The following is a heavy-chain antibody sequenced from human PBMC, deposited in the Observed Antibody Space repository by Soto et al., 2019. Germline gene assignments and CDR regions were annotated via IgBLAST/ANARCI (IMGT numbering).Heavy chain of an antibody. D-gene: IGHD4-17*01. V-gene: IGHV1-69*13. CDR2: IIPIFGTA. CDR3: ARVGTTVVTPGAFDI. J-gene: IGHJ3*02. Sequence: SVKVSCKASGGTFSSYAISWVRQAPGQGLEWMGGIIPIFGTANYAQKFQGRVTITADESTSTAYMELSSLRSEDTAVYYCARVGTTVVTPGAFDIWGQGTMVTVSS. CDR1: GGTFSSYA.